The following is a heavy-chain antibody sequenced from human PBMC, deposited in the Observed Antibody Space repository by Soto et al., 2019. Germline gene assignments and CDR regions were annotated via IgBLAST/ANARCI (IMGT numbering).Heavy chain of an antibody. Sequence: QVQLVQSGAEVKKPGASVKVSFKASGGTFSSYAITWVRQAPGQGLGWMGGIIPIFGTANYAQTFQGRVTITEDKSTSTAYMELSSLRSEDTAVYYCARQGYCSGGSCYSFDYWGQGTLVTVSS. CDR2: IIPIFGTA. CDR1: GGTFSSYA. V-gene: IGHV1-69*06. D-gene: IGHD2-15*01. J-gene: IGHJ4*02. CDR3: ARQGYCSGGSCYSFDY.